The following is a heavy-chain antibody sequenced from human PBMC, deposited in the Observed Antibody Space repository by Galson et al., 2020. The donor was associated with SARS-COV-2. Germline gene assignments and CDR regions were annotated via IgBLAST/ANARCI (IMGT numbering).Heavy chain of an antibody. Sequence: TGGSLRLSCAASGFTVSSNYMSWVRQAPGKGLEWVAVISYDGSNKHYGDSVRGRFTISRDNSKNMLFVQRNSLRPEDTAVYYCARADEVLPGSYYYDYYHGMDVWVQGTTVAVSS. CDR3: ARADEVLPGSYYYDYYHGMDV. CDR1: GFTVSSNY. V-gene: IGHV3-30*03. D-gene: IGHD3-10*01. CDR2: ISYDGSNK. J-gene: IGHJ6*01.